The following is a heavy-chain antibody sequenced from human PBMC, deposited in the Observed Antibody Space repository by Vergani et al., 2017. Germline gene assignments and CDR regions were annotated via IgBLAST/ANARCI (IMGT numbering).Heavy chain of an antibody. D-gene: IGHD3-10*01. Sequence: QVQLVQSGAEVKKPGASVKVSCKASGYTFTSYDINWVRQATGQGLEWMGWMNPNSGNTGYAQKFQGRVTMTRNTSISTAYMARSSLRSGDTAVYYCAGGRRGVWFGDDDPSNWFDAWGQGTMVTVSS. CDR2: MNPNSGNT. V-gene: IGHV1-8*01. CDR3: AGGRRGVWFGDDDPSNWFDA. CDR1: GYTFTSYD. J-gene: IGHJ5*02.